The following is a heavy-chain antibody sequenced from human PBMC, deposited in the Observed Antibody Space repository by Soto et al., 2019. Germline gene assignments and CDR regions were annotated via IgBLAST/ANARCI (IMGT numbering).Heavy chain of an antibody. Sequence: SDTLSLTCTVSGGSISSSSYYWGWIRQPPGKGLEWIGSIYYSGSTYYNPSLKSRVTISVDTSKNQFSLKLSSVTAADTAVYYCARLYPPYSSGWYGVGATFFDYWGQGTLVTVSS. CDR2: IYYSGST. V-gene: IGHV4-39*01. CDR1: GGSISSSSYY. D-gene: IGHD6-19*01. J-gene: IGHJ4*02. CDR3: ARLYPPYSSGWYGVGATFFDY.